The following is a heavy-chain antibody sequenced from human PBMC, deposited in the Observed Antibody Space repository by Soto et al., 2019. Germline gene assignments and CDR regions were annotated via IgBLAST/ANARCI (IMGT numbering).Heavy chain of an antibody. D-gene: IGHD6-13*01. V-gene: IGHV4-39*01. Sequence: SETLSLTCTVSGGSISSSSFHWGWIRQPPGKGLEWSGSIYYSGSTYYSPSLKRQVTISVDTSKNQYSLKLSTVTAADTSVYYCARRERAAGTDWWFDPWGQGTLVT. J-gene: IGHJ5*02. CDR2: IYYSGST. CDR1: GGSISSSSFH. CDR3: ARRERAAGTDWWFDP.